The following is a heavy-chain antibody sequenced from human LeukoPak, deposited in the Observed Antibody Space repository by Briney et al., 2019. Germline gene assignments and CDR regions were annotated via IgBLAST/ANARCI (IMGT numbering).Heavy chain of an antibody. J-gene: IGHJ6*02. CDR3: ARDSSGWYVGTWDYGMDV. CDR2: IKQDGSEK. Sequence: GGSLRLSCAASGFTFSSYWMSWVRQAPGKGLEWVANIKQDGSEKYYVDSVKGRFTISRDNAKNSLHLQMNSLRAEDTAVYYCARDSSGWYVGTWDYGMDVWGQGTTVTVSS. D-gene: IGHD6-19*01. CDR1: GFTFSSYW. V-gene: IGHV3-7*01.